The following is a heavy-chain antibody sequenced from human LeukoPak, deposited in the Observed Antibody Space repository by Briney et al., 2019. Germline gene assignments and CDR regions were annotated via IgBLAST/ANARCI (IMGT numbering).Heavy chain of an antibody. Sequence: PGGSLRLSCAASGFTFSNYWMSWVRQAPGKGLEWVANIKPDGGDKYYVDSVKGRFTISRENAKNSLYLEMNSLRVEDTAVYYCARGWFDPWGQGTLVTVSA. CDR2: IKPDGGDK. J-gene: IGHJ5*02. CDR1: GFTFSNYW. V-gene: IGHV3-7*01. CDR3: ARGWFDP.